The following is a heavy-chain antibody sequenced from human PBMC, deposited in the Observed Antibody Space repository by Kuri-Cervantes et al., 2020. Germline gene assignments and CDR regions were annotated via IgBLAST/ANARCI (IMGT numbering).Heavy chain of an antibody. D-gene: IGHD3-22*01. CDR3: ARETYYYDSSGYYYGAFDI. V-gene: IGHV4-59*01. Sequence: YNPSLKSRVTISVDTSKNQFSLKLSSVTAADTAVYYCARETYYYDSSGYYYGAFDIWGQGTMVTVSS. J-gene: IGHJ3*02.